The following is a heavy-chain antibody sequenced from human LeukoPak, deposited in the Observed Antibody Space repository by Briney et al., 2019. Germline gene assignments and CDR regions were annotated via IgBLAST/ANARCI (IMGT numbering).Heavy chain of an antibody. CDR3: AKDGLSGPAQRYYFDY. J-gene: IGHJ4*02. D-gene: IGHD2-15*01. Sequence: GRSLRLSCAASGFTFSRYGMHWVRQAPGKGLEWVATISYDGSDKWYGDSVKGRFTISRDNSQNSLYLQMNSLRAEDTAVYYCAKDGLSGPAQRYYFDYWGQGTLVTVSS. V-gene: IGHV3-30*18. CDR1: GFTFSRYG. CDR2: ISYDGSDK.